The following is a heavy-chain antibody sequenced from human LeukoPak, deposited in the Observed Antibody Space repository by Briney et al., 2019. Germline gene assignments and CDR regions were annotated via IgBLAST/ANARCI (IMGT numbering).Heavy chain of an antibody. CDR2: ISGSGGST. Sequence: PGGSLRLSCAASGFTFSSYAMSWVRQAPGKGLEWVSAISGSGGSTYYADSVKGRFTISRDNSKNTLYLQMNSLRAEDTAVYYCATERTTIFGVANGGHEYFQHWGQGTLVTVSS. CDR3: ATERTTIFGVANGGHEYFQH. J-gene: IGHJ1*01. CDR1: GFTFSSYA. D-gene: IGHD3-3*01. V-gene: IGHV3-23*01.